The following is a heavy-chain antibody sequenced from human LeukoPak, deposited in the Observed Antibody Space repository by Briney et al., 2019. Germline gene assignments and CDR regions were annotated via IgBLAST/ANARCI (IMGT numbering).Heavy chain of an antibody. J-gene: IGHJ3*02. CDR1: GFSFSTCD. Sequence: GGSLRLSCAASGFSFSTCDMHWVRQAPGKWLEWVASIRYDGSNKYYADSVQGRFTISRDISKDTLYLQMNSLRVEDTAVYYCAKDRGYQFNWASIFDIWGQGTMVTVSS. D-gene: IGHD3-16*01. CDR2: IRYDGSNK. V-gene: IGHV3-30*02. CDR3: AKDRGYQFNWASIFDI.